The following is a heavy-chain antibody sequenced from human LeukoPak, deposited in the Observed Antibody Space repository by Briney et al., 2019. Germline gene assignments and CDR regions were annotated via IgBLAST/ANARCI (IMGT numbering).Heavy chain of an antibody. CDR2: IYYSGST. Sequence: SETLSLTCAVYGGSFSGYYWSWIRQPPGKGLEWIGYIYYSGSTNYNPSLKSRVTISVDTSKNQFSLKLSSVTAADTAVYYCARDAVPMDVWGKGTTVTVSS. V-gene: IGHV4-59*12. CDR3: ARDAVPMDV. D-gene: IGHD1-1*01. J-gene: IGHJ6*03. CDR1: GGSFSGYY.